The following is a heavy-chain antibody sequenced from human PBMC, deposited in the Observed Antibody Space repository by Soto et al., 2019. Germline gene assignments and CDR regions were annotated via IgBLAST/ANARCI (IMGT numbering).Heavy chain of an antibody. CDR1: GFTFSSYT. CDR3: SRAERSGWTYPGY. J-gene: IGHJ4*01. D-gene: IGHD6-19*01. CDR2: ISSTSNNI. Sequence: EVQLVESGGGLVKPGGSLRLSCAASGFTFSSYTMHWVRQAPGKGLEWVSSISSTSNNIYYVDSVKGRFTISRDNAKNSLALQMNSLRAEATAVYYGSRAERSGWTYPGYWGHRTLVTVSS. V-gene: IGHV3-21*01.